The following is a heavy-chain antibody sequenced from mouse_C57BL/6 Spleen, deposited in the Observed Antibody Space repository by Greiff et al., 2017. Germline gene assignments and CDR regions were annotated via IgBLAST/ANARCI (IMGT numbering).Heavy chain of an antibody. CDR3: ARQGYYGSPYFDY. Sequence: EVQLVESGGDLVKPGGSLKLSCAASGFTFSSYGMSWVRQTPDKRLEWVATISSGGSYTYYPDSVKGRFTISRDNAKNTLYLQMSSLKSEDTAMYYCARQGYYGSPYFDYWGQGTTLTVSS. D-gene: IGHD1-1*01. CDR2: ISSGGSYT. J-gene: IGHJ2*01. V-gene: IGHV5-6*01. CDR1: GFTFSSYG.